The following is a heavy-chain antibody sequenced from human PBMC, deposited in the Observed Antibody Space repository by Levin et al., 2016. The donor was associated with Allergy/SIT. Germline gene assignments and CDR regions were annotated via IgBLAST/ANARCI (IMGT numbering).Heavy chain of an antibody. CDR2: IWYDGSNK. Sequence: WIRQPPGKGLEWVAVIWYDGSNKYYADSVKGRFTISRDNSKNTLYLQMNSLRAEDTAVYYCAREDTAMAPDYWGQGTLVTVSS. D-gene: IGHD5-18*01. CDR3: AREDTAMAPDY. J-gene: IGHJ4*02. V-gene: IGHV3-33*01.